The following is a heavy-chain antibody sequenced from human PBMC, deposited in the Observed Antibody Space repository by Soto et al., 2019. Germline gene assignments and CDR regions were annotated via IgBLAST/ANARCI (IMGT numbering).Heavy chain of an antibody. V-gene: IGHV1-18*01. CDR2: ISPFNGNT. CDR3: ARGFRVAATRWWFDP. CDR1: GYPFTHYG. Sequence: ASVKVSCKSSGYPFTHYGITWVRQAPGQGLEWMGWISPFNGNTNYGQTLQGRVTLTTDTSTSTAYMELRSLRSDDTAVYYCARGFRVAATRWWFDPWGQGTLVTVSS. J-gene: IGHJ5*02. D-gene: IGHD2-15*01.